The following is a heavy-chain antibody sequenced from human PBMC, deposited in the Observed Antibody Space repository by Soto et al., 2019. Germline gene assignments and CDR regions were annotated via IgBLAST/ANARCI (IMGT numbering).Heavy chain of an antibody. D-gene: IGHD3-22*01. Sequence: GGSLRLSCAASGSTFSSYAMSWVRQAPGKGLEWVSAISGSGGSTYYADSVKGRFTISRDNSKNTLYLQMNSLRAEDTAVYYCAKDHSLYYYDSSGYPRGWGQGTLVTVSS. J-gene: IGHJ4*02. V-gene: IGHV3-23*01. CDR3: AKDHSLYYYDSSGYPRG. CDR1: GSTFSSYA. CDR2: ISGSGGST.